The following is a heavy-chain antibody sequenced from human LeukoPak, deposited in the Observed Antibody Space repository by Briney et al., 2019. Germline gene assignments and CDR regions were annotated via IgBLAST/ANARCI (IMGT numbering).Heavy chain of an antibody. Sequence: LETLSLTCTVSGGSISSYYWSWIRQPPGKGLEWIGYIYYSGHTNYNPSLKIRVTISVDPSKNQFSLKLTSVTAADTAVYYCASGRDQLTYFQYWGQGTLATVSS. V-gene: IGHV4-59*01. CDR2: IYYSGHT. CDR3: ASGRDQLTYFQY. D-gene: IGHD4/OR15-4a*01. J-gene: IGHJ1*01. CDR1: GGSISSYY.